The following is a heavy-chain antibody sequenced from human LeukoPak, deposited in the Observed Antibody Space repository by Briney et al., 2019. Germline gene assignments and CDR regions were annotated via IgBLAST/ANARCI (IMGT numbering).Heavy chain of an antibody. CDR1: GFTFSTYF. V-gene: IGHV3-30-3*01. Sequence: GGSLRLSCAASGFTFSTYFMHWVRQAPGKGLEWVADIASDGSHTFYVESVKGRFTISRDNSKNTLYLQMNSLRAEDTAVYFCARERQHTFLLAGLFDIGAKGKMATVS. J-gene: IGHJ3*02. D-gene: IGHD1-1*01. CDR2: IASDGSHT. CDR3: ARERQHTFLLAGLFDI.